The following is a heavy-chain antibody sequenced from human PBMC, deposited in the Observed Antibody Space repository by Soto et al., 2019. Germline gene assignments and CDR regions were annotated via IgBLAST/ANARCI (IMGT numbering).Heavy chain of an antibody. Sequence: GGSLRLSCAASEFSFNFYWMHWVRQTPGKGLVWVSRINPVGTITNYADSVEGRFIISRDNAATTLYLQMNSLSAEDTAIYYCTSDTFGLRDSWCQGTLVTVSS. CDR3: TSDTFGLRDS. D-gene: IGHD3-3*01. J-gene: IGHJ4*02. CDR2: INPVGTIT. CDR1: EFSFNFYW. V-gene: IGHV3-74*01.